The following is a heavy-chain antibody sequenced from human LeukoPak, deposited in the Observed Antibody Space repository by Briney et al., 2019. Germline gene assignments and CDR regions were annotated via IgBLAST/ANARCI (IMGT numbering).Heavy chain of an antibody. CDR2: FDPEDGET. D-gene: IGHD1-26*01. CDR1: GYTLTDLS. Sequence: ASVKVSCKVSGYTLTDLSMHWVRPAPGKGLEWMGGFDPEDGETIYAQKFQGRVTMTEDTSTDTAYMELSSLRSEDTAVYYCATGASGYIDYWGQGTLVTVSS. CDR3: ATGASGYIDY. J-gene: IGHJ4*02. V-gene: IGHV1-24*01.